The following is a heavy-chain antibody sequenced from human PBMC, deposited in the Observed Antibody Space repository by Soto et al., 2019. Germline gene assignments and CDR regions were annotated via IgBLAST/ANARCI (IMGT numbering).Heavy chain of an antibody. V-gene: IGHV4-39*01. J-gene: IGHJ4*02. Sequence: SSETLSLTCTVSGGSISSSSYYWGWVRQPPGKGLEWIESIHYSGSTYYNSSLKSRVTISVDTSKNQFSLKLSSVTAADTAVYYCARQVSGWYYFDFWGQGTLVNVSS. CDR1: GGSISSSSYY. CDR3: ARQVSGWYYFDF. D-gene: IGHD6-19*01. CDR2: IHYSGST.